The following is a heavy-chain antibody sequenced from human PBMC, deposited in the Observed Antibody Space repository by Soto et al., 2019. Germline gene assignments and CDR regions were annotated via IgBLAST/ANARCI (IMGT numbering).Heavy chain of an antibody. CDR2: ISSSSGTI. Sequence: RGSLRLSCAASGFTFSDYYMTWIRQAPGSGLEWVSYISSSSGTISYANSVKGRFTISRDNAQNSLYLQMTSLRAEDTAVYYCARQAVVRERDCWGQGILVSVSP. J-gene: IGHJ4*02. CDR3: ARQAVVRERDC. CDR1: GFTFSDYY. V-gene: IGHV3-11*01. D-gene: IGHD3-10*01.